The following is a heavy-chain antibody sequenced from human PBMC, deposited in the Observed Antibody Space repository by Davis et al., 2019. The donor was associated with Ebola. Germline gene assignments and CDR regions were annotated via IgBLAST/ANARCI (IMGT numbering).Heavy chain of an antibody. J-gene: IGHJ4*02. CDR2: ISHTGST. D-gene: IGHD3-16*01. Sequence: SETLSLTCTVSGGSINRGGYYWTWIRQPPGKGLEWIGEISHTGSTTYNPSLKSRLSISVDTSKNQFSLKLTSVTAADTAMYYCASFTFGRGGYWGQGTLVTVSS. V-gene: IGHV4-39*07. CDR3: ASFTFGRGGY. CDR1: GGSINRGGYY.